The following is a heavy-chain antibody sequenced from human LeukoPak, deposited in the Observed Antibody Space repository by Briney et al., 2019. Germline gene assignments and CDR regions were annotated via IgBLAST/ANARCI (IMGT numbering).Heavy chain of an antibody. D-gene: IGHD2-2*01. CDR2: INHSGST. CDR1: GGSFSGYY. V-gene: IGHV4-34*01. J-gene: IGHJ4*02. CDR3: ARLSSYCSSTSCRSDDY. Sequence: PSETLSPTCAVYGGSFSGYYWSWIRQPPGKGLGWIGEINHSGSTNYNPSLKSRVTISVDTSKNQFSLKLSSVTAADTAVYYCARLSSYCSSTSCRSDDYWGQGTLVTVSS.